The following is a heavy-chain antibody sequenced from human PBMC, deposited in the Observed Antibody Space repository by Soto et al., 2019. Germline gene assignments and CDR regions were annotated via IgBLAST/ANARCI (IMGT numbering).Heavy chain of an antibody. J-gene: IGHJ4*02. V-gene: IGHV4-61*01. CDR2: VYYSGST. D-gene: IGHD6-19*01. Sequence: SETLSLTCIVSGGSVTSGSYYWSWFRQPPRKGLEWIGHVYYSGSTNYNPPLKGRITISLDTSTNQFSLELTSVTAADTAMYYCARTSGWYEPYYWGQGTLVTVSS. CDR3: ARTSGWYEPYY. CDR1: GGSVTSGSYY.